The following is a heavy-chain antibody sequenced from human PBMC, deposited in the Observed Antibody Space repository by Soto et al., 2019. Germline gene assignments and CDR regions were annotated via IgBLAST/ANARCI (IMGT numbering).Heavy chain of an antibody. CDR3: ATDRAPEYFQH. D-gene: IGHD1-26*01. V-gene: IGHV3-21*01. CDR1: GFTFSSYS. CDR2: ISSSSSYI. J-gene: IGHJ1*01. Sequence: EVQLVESGGGLVKPGGSLRLSCAASGFTFSSYSMNWVRQAPGKGLEWVSSISSSSSYIYYADSVKGRFTISRDNAKNSLYLQMNILRAEDTAVYYCATDRAPEYFQHWGQGTLVTVSS.